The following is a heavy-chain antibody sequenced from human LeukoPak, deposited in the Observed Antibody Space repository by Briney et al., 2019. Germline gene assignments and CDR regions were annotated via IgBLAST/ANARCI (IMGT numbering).Heavy chain of an antibody. V-gene: IGHV1-8*01. CDR1: GYTFTSYD. D-gene: IGHD3-22*01. Sequence: GASVKVSCKASGYTFTSYDINWVRQATGQGLEWMGWMNPNSGNTGYAQKFQGRVSMTRNTSVSTGYMELSSLRSEDTAVYYCARGAPDSSGYYRHFDYWGRGTLVTVSS. CDR3: ARGAPDSSGYYRHFDY. J-gene: IGHJ4*02. CDR2: MNPNSGNT.